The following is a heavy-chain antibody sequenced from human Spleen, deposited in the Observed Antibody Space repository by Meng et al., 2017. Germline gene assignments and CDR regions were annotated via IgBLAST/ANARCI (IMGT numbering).Heavy chain of an antibody. D-gene: IGHD6-13*01. V-gene: IGHV4-34*01. CDR3: ARVCPVDSSSPSPGWFDP. CDR2: INHSGST. Sequence: QVHLQQLGAGLLKPSETLSLTCAVYGGSFSGYYWSWIRQPPGKGLEWIGEINHSGSTNYNPSLKSRVTISVDTSKNQFSLKLSSVTAADTAVYYCARVCPVDSSSPSPGWFDPWGQGTLVTVSS. CDR1: GGSFSGYY. J-gene: IGHJ5*02.